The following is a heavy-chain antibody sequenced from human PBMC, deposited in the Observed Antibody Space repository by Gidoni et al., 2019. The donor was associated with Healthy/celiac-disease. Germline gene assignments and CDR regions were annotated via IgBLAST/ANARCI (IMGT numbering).Heavy chain of an antibody. V-gene: IGHV3-23*01. CDR2: ISGSGGST. CDR1: GFTFRSYA. CDR3: AKSLRVIIAVDAFDI. D-gene: IGHD3-3*01. J-gene: IGHJ3*02. Sequence: EVQLLASGGGLVPPGGSLRLPCPASGFTFRSYAMSCVRQAPGKGLEWVSAISGSGGSTYYADAVKGRFTISRDNSKNTLYLQMNSLRAEDTAVYYCAKSLRVIIAVDAFDIWGQGTMVTVSS.